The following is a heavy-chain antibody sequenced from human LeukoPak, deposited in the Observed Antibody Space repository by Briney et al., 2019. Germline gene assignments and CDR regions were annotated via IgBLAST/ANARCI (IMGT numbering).Heavy chain of an antibody. V-gene: IGHV3-7*01. Sequence: GGSLRLSCAASGITLSVYWMSWVRQAPGKGLEWVANIKQDGSEKYYRDSVQGRFTISRDNAKNSLYLQMNSLRAEDAAVYYCARSGSGYFDYWGQGSLVTVSS. J-gene: IGHJ4*02. CDR3: ARSGSGYFDY. CDR2: IKQDGSEK. CDR1: GITLSVYW.